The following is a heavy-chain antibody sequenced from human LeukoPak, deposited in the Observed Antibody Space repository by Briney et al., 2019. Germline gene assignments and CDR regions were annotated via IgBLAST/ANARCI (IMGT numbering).Heavy chain of an antibody. Sequence: SETLSLTCAVYGGSFSDYYWSWIRQTPGEGLQWIGGIKHSGSTNYNPSLKSRVTISVDTSKNQFSLKLSSVTAADTAVYYCARHAAFWSGYPPPRAFDIWGQGIMVTVSS. D-gene: IGHD3-3*01. CDR2: IKHSGST. J-gene: IGHJ3*02. CDR3: ARHAAFWSGYPPPRAFDI. CDR1: GGSFSDYY. V-gene: IGHV4-34*01.